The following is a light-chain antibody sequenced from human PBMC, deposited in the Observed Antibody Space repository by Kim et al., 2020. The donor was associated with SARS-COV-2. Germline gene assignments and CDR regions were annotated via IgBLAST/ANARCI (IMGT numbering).Light chain of an antibody. V-gene: IGKV1-5*01. CDR1: QTISTW. Sequence: SASVGDRVTIPCRASQTISTWLAWYQQKPGKPPNALISDASSLESGVPSRFSGSGSGTEFTLTISSLQPDDFAPYYCQEYNSDFTFGPGTKVDIK. J-gene: IGKJ3*01. CDR2: DAS. CDR3: QEYNSDFT.